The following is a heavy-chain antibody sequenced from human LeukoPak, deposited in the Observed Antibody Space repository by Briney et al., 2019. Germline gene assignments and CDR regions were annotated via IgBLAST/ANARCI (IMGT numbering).Heavy chain of an antibody. V-gene: IGHV3-7*03. Sequence: GGSLRLSCAASGFTFSSYWMSWVRQAPGKGLEWVANIKQDGSEKYYVDSVRGRFTISRDNAKNSLYLQMNSLGAEDTAVYYCASPRYSSGLFDYWGQGTLVTVSS. D-gene: IGHD6-19*01. CDR3: ASPRYSSGLFDY. J-gene: IGHJ4*02. CDR2: IKQDGSEK. CDR1: GFTFSSYW.